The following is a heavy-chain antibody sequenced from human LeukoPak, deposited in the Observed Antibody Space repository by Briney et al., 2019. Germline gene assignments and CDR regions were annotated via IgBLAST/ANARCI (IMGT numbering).Heavy chain of an antibody. CDR2: IYYSGST. J-gene: IGHJ5*02. V-gene: IGHV4-39*01. Sequence: SETLSLTCTVSGGSISSSSYYWGWIRQLPGKGLEWIGSIYYSGSTYYNPSLKSRVTISVDTSKNQFSLKLSSVTAADTAVYYCASQVTMIVVPGGWFDPWGQGTLVTVSS. CDR1: GGSISSSSYY. CDR3: ASQVTMIVVPGGWFDP. D-gene: IGHD3-22*01.